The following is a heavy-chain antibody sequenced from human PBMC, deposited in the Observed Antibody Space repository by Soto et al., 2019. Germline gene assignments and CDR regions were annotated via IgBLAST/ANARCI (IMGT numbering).Heavy chain of an antibody. V-gene: IGHV3-48*03. D-gene: IGHD4-17*01. Sequence: EVQLVESGGGLVQPGGSLRLSCAASGFTFSNYEMNWVRQAPGKGLEWVSYISSGGTSIYYADSVKGRFTISRDNAWSSLYLQMNSLGDEVTAVYYCARENYGDAFDLWGQGTLVTVCS. CDR3: ARENYGDAFDL. J-gene: IGHJ4*02. CDR2: ISSGGTSI. CDR1: GFTFSNYE.